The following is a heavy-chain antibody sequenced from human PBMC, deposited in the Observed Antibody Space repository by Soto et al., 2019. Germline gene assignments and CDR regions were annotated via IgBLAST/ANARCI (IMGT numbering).Heavy chain of an antibody. CDR3: ARGDTYYYDSSGYYLSY. V-gene: IGHV4-30-4*01. CDR2: IYYSGST. J-gene: IGHJ4*02. D-gene: IGHD3-22*01. Sequence: SETLSLTCTVSGGSISSGDYYWRWIRQPPGKGLEWIGYIYYSGSTYYNPSLKSRVTISVDTSKNQFSLKLSSVTAADTAVYYCARGDTYYYDSSGYYLSYWGQGTLVTVSS. CDR1: GGSISSGDYY.